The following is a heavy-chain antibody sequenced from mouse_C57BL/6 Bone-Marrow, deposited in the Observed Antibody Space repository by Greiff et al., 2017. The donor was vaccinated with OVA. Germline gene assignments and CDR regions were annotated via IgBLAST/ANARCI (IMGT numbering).Heavy chain of an antibody. D-gene: IGHD2-4*01. CDR2: IRSKSNNYAT. CDR3: VRYYDYDVWYAMDY. J-gene: IGHJ4*01. CDR1: GFCFNTYA. V-gene: IGHV10-1*01. Sequence: EVKLVESGGGLVQPKGSLKLSCAASGFCFNTYAMNWVRQAPGKGLEWVARIRSKSNNYATYYADSVKDRFTISRDDSESMLYLQMNNLKTEDTAMYSCVRYYDYDVWYAMDYWGQGTSVTVSS.